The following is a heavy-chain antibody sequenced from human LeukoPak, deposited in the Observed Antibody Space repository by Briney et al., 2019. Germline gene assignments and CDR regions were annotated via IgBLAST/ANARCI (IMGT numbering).Heavy chain of an antibody. V-gene: IGHV1-18*01. CDR2: ISAYNGNT. CDR3: ARGGAGYYYDSSGYYYCDY. J-gene: IGHJ4*02. Sequence: ASVKVSCKASGGTFSSYGISWVRQAPGQGLEWMGWISAYNGNTNYAQKLQGRATMTTDTSTSTAYMELRSLRSDDTAVYYCARGGAGYYYDSSGYYYCDYWGQGTLVTVSS. CDR1: GGTFSSYG. D-gene: IGHD3-22*01.